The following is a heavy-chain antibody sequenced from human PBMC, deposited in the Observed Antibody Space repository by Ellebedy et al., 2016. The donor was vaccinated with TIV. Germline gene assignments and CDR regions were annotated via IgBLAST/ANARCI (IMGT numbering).Heavy chain of an antibody. J-gene: IGHJ4*02. CDR3: ALQGVPLGQGYCSSTSCYADDY. CDR1: NYSISSGSY. D-gene: IGHD2-2*01. CDR2: IYYSGST. Sequence: SETLSLTCTVSNYSISSGSYWGWIRQPPGKGLEWIGYIYYSGSTYYNPSLKSRVTISVDTSKNQFSLKLSSVTAADTAVYYCALQGVPLGQGYCSSTSCYADDYWGQGTLVTVSS. V-gene: IGHV4-38-2*02.